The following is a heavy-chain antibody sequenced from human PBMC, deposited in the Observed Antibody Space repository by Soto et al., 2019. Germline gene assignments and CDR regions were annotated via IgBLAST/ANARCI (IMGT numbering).Heavy chain of an antibody. J-gene: IGHJ5*02. CDR2: ISAYNGNT. Sequence: GASVKVSCPASGYTFTSYGISWVRQAPGQGLEWMGWISAYNGNTNYAQKLQGRVTMTTDTSTSTAYMELRSLRSDDTAVYYCARERVDGYGELRWFDPWGKGTLVTV. V-gene: IGHV1-18*01. D-gene: IGHD4-17*01. CDR3: ARERVDGYGELRWFDP. CDR1: GYTFTSYG.